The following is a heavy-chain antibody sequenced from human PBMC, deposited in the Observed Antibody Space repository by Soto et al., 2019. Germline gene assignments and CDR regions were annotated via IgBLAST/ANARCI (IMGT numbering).Heavy chain of an antibody. CDR2: MNPGSGDT. D-gene: IGHD3-16*01. V-gene: IGHV1-8*01. Sequence: ASVKVSCKASGYSFTNNDVSWVRQATGQRLEWMGWMNPGSGDTGYAQKFQGRVTMTRDISTATAYMELSSLRSDDTAIYYCARMATFGSLNWFDPWGQGTLVTVSS. J-gene: IGHJ5*02. CDR1: GYSFTNND. CDR3: ARMATFGSLNWFDP.